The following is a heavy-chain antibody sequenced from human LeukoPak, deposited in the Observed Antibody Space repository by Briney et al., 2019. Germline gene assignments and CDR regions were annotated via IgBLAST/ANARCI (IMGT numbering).Heavy chain of an antibody. CDR3: ARDVFFGVVMPSDYYYYYMDV. V-gene: IGHV3-48*04. Sequence: GGSLRLSCAASGFTFSSFGMNWVRQAPGKGLEWVSYISSSSSTIYYADSVKGRFTISRDNAKNSLYLQMNSLRAEDTAVYYCARDVFFGVVMPSDYYYYYMDVWGKGTTVTVSS. CDR2: ISSSSSTI. J-gene: IGHJ6*03. CDR1: GFTFSSFG. D-gene: IGHD3-3*01.